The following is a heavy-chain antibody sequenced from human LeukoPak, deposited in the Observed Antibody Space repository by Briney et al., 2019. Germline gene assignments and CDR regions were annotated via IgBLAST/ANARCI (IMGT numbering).Heavy chain of an antibody. Sequence: GGSLRLSCAASGFTFSNYWMSWVRQAPGKGLEWVANIKQEGSEKYYVDSVKGRFTISRDNAKNSLYLQMNSLRAEDTAVYYCARDRNYYDWGSYYNDYWGQGTLVTVSS. V-gene: IGHV3-7*03. CDR1: GFTFSNYW. CDR3: ARDRNYYDWGSYYNDY. CDR2: IKQEGSEK. J-gene: IGHJ4*02. D-gene: IGHD3-10*01.